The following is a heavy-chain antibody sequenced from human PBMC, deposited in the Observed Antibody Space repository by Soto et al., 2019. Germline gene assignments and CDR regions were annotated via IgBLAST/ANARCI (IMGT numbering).Heavy chain of an antibody. Sequence: GGSLRLSCAASGFTFSTYEMNWVRQAPGKGLEWISCISSGGTTIYYADSVKGRFTISRDNARNSLYLQMNSLRAEDTAVYYCARFGLSSSLHPSIDFWGQGTLVTAPQ. CDR2: ISSGGTTI. D-gene: IGHD6-13*01. CDR3: ARFGLSSSLHPSIDF. CDR1: GFTFSTYE. J-gene: IGHJ4*02. V-gene: IGHV3-48*03.